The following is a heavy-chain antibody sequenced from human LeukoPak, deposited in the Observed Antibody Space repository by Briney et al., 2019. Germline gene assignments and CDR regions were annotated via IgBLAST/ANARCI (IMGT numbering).Heavy chain of an antibody. D-gene: IGHD6-19*01. J-gene: IGHJ3*01. CDR2: INHSGST. CDR3: ARGPHRSSGWPQPIF. V-gene: IGHV4-34*01. Sequence: SETLSLTCAVYGGSFSGYYWSWIRQPPGKGLEWIGEINHSGSTSHNPSLKSRVTISVDTSKNQFSLKLSSVTAADTAVYYCARGPHRSSGWPQPIFWGQGTMVTVSS. CDR1: GGSFSGYY.